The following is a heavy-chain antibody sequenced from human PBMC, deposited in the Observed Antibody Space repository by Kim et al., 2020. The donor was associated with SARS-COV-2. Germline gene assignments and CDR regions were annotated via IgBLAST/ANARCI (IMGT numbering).Heavy chain of an antibody. D-gene: IGHD6-13*01. Sequence: YADSVKGRFTISRDNAKNALYLQMNSLRDEDTAVYYCARILVPPYGMDVWGQGTTVTVSS. J-gene: IGHJ6*02. CDR3: ARILVPPYGMDV. V-gene: IGHV3-48*02.